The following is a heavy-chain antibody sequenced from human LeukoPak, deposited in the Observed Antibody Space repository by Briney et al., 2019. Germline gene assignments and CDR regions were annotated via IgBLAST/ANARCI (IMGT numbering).Heavy chain of an antibody. CDR3: ARDSVLIAVAVRGAFDI. D-gene: IGHD6-19*01. CDR1: GFSVSNNY. J-gene: IGHJ3*02. V-gene: IGHV3-66*01. CDR2: IYSGNTI. Sequence: GGSLRLSCVVSGFSVSNNYVSWVRQAPGKGLEWVSVIYSGNTIKYADSVKGRFTISRDNSKDTVYLQMSSLRAEDTALYYCARDSVLIAVAVRGAFDIWGQGTMVTVSS.